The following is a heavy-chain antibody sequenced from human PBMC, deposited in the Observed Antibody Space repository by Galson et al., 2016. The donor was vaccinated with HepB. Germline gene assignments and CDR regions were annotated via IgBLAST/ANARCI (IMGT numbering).Heavy chain of an antibody. CDR2: ISCDGSNK. CDR3: AKNDILAGYSAFDY. Sequence: SLRLSCAASGFTYSSYGMHWVRQAPGKGLEWVAVISCDGSNKYYADSVRGRFTISRDNSKNTLFLQMNSLRAEDTAVYYCAKNDILAGYSAFDYWGQGTLVTVSS. J-gene: IGHJ4*02. V-gene: IGHV3-30*18. D-gene: IGHD3-9*01. CDR1: GFTYSSYG.